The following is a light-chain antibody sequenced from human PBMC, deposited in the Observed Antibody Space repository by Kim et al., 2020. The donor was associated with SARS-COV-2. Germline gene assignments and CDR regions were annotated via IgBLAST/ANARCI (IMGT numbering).Light chain of an antibody. Sequence: GPSVTHSCTGTSSDVGGYNYVSWYQQHPGKAPKLMIYEVSKRPSGVPDRFSGSKSGNTASLTVSGLQAEDEADYYCNSYAGSNNWVFGGGTQLTVL. V-gene: IGLV2-8*01. J-gene: IGLJ3*02. CDR2: EVS. CDR3: NSYAGSNNWV. CDR1: SSDVGGYNY.